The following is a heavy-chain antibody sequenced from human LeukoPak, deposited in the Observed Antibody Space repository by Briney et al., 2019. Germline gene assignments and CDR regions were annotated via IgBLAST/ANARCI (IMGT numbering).Heavy chain of an antibody. Sequence: PGGSLRLSCVASEFTHKYMSWVRQAPGKGLEWVANIEQDGSEKYYVDSVKGRFTISRDNAKNSLYLQMNSLRAEDTAVYYCARDLRHPVGGTSYWGQGTLVTVSS. D-gene: IGHD4-23*01. CDR2: IEQDGSEK. CDR1: EFTHKY. V-gene: IGHV3-7*01. J-gene: IGHJ4*02. CDR3: ARDLRHPVGGTSY.